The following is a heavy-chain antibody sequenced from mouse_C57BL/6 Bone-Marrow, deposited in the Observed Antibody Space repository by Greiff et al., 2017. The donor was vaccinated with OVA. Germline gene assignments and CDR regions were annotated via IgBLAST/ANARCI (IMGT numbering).Heavy chain of an antibody. CDR2: INPNNGGT. Sequence: VQLQQSGPELVKPGASVKIPCKASGYTFTDYNMDWVKQSHGKSLEWIGDINPNNGGTIYNQKFKGKATLTVDKSSSTAYMELRSLTSEDTAVYYCATRSNYYGSSYVLDYWGQGTTLTVSS. D-gene: IGHD1-1*01. CDR3: ATRSNYYGSSYVLDY. J-gene: IGHJ2*01. V-gene: IGHV1-18*01. CDR1: GYTFTDYN.